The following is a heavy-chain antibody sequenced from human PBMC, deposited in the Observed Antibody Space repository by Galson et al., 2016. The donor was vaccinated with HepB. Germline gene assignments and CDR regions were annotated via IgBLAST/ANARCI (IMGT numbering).Heavy chain of an antibody. Sequence: SETLSLTCTVSGGSISNDYWWSWVRQSPGKGLKWIGEIYQTGTANYNPSFTRRATISVDKSKNQFSLRLDSVTAADTAVYYCARGTLGTAATMAFDYWGQGTLVSVSS. CDR1: GGSISNDYW. J-gene: IGHJ4*02. D-gene: IGHD4/OR15-4a*01. CDR3: ARGTLGTAATMAFDY. CDR2: IYQTGTA. V-gene: IGHV4-4*02.